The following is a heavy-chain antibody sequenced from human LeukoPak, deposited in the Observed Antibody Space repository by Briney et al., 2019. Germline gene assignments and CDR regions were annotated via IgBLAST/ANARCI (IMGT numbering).Heavy chain of an antibody. D-gene: IGHD3-9*01. V-gene: IGHV1-18*01. CDR1: GYTFTSYG. Sequence: ASVKVSCKASGYTFTSYGISWVRQAPGQGLEWMGWISAYNGNTNYAQKLQGRVTMTTDTSTSTAYMELSSLRSEDTAVYYCARVNKHYDILTGYLDYWGQGTLVTVSS. CDR2: ISAYNGNT. CDR3: ARVNKHYDILTGYLDY. J-gene: IGHJ4*02.